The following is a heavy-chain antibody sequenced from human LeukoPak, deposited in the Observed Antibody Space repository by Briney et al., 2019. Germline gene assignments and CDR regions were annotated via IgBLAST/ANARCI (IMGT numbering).Heavy chain of an antibody. D-gene: IGHD3-10*01. J-gene: IGHJ4*02. CDR1: GGSFSGYY. CDR3: ARGRIPVYGSGSYFDY. Sequence: PSETLSLTCAVYGGSFSGYYWSWIRQPPGKGLEWIGEINHSGSTNYNPSLKSRVTISVDTSKNQFSLKLSSVTAADTAVYYCARGRIPVYGSGSYFDYWGQGTLVTVSS. CDR2: INHSGST. V-gene: IGHV4-34*01.